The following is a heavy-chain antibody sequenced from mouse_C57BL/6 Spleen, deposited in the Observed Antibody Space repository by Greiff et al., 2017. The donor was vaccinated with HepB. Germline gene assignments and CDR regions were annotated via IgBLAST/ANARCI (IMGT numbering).Heavy chain of an antibody. CDR3: AREEGPGTFDY. CDR2: LYPGGGYT. Sequence: VQLQQSGAELVRPGTSVKMSCKASGYTFTNYWIGWAKQRPGHGLEWIGDLYPGGGYTNYNEKFKGKATLTEDKSSSTAYMQFSSLTSEDSAIYYCAREEGPGTFDYWGQGTTLTVSS. CDR1: GYTFTNYW. V-gene: IGHV1-63*01. D-gene: IGHD4-1*01. J-gene: IGHJ2*01.